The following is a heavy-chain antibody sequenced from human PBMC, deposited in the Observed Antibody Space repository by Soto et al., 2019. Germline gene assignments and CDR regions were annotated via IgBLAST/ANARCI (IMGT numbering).Heavy chain of an antibody. D-gene: IGHD3-22*01. J-gene: IGHJ4*02. CDR1: GFTFSSYG. CDR2: ISYDGSNK. Sequence: GGSLRLSCAASGFTFSSYGMHWVRQAPGKGLEWVAVISYDGSNKYYADSVKGRFTISRDNSKNTLYLQMNSLRAEDTAVYYCAKDVTMIVVVTSADYWGQGTLVTVSS. V-gene: IGHV3-30*18. CDR3: AKDVTMIVVVTSADY.